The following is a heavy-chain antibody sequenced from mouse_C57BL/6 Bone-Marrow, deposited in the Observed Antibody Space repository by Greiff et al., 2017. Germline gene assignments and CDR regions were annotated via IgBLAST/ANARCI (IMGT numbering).Heavy chain of an antibody. CDR2: IYPGGGYT. J-gene: IGHJ3*01. Sequence: VQLQQSGAELVRPGTSVKMSCKASGYTFTNYWIGWAKQRPGHGLAWIGDIYPGGGYTNYNEKFKGKATLTADKSSSTAYMQFSSLTSEDAAIYYCATGSSPAWFAYWGQGTLVTVSA. CDR1: GYTFTNYW. D-gene: IGHD1-1*01. CDR3: ATGSSPAWFAY. V-gene: IGHV1-63*01.